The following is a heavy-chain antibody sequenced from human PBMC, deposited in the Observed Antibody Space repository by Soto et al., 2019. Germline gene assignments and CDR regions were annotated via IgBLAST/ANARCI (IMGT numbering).Heavy chain of an antibody. CDR2: IYHSGST. J-gene: IGHJ4*02. Sequence: SETLSLTCAVSGYSISSGYYWGWIRQPPGKGLEWIGSIYHSGSTYYNPSLKGRVTISVDTSKNQFSLKLSSVTAADTAVYYCARDAGGRSTWFCDYWGQGTLVTVSS. CDR1: GYSISSGYY. CDR3: ARDAGGRSTWFCDY. D-gene: IGHD3-9*01. V-gene: IGHV4-38-2*02.